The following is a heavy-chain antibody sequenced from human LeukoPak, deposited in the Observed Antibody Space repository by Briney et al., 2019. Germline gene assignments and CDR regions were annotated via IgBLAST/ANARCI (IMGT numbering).Heavy chain of an antibody. V-gene: IGHV4-34*01. CDR1: GGSFSGYY. CDR3: AAIPSYDYVWGSYSFYFDY. CDR2: INHSGST. D-gene: IGHD3-16*01. J-gene: IGHJ4*02. Sequence: SETLSLTCAVYGGSFSGYYWSWIRQPPGKGLEWIGEINHSGSTNYNPSLKSRVTISVDTSKNQFSLKLSSVTAADTAVYYCAAIPSYDYVWGSYSFYFDYWGQGTLVTVSS.